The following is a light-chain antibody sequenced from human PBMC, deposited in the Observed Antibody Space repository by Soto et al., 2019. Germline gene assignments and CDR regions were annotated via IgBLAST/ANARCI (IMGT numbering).Light chain of an antibody. J-gene: IGLJ1*01. Sequence: QSALTQPASVSGSPGQSITISCTGTSRDVGGYNYVSWYQQHPGKAPKLMLYEVSNRPSGVSNRFSGSKSVNTASLTISGLQAEDEADYYCSSYPSSSTLVFGTGTKLTVL. CDR1: SRDVGGYNY. CDR3: SSYPSSSTLV. CDR2: EVS. V-gene: IGLV2-14*01.